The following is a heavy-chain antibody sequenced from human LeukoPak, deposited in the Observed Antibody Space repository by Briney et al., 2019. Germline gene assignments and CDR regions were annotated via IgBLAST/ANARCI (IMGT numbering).Heavy chain of an antibody. CDR2: INPTSGGT. D-gene: IGHD1-26*01. CDR1: GYTFTGYY. CDR3: ARDPGKAPFDY. Sequence: ASVKVSCKASGYTFTGYYLHWVRQAPGQGLEWMGWINPTSGGTDYAQNFQGRVTMTRDTSISTAYMELSRLRSDDTAVYYCARDPGKAPFDYWGQGTPVTVSS. V-gene: IGHV1-2*02. J-gene: IGHJ4*02.